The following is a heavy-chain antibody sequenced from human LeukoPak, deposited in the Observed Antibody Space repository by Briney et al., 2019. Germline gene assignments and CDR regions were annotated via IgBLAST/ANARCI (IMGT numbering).Heavy chain of an antibody. CDR3: AKERFDP. V-gene: IGHV3-30*02. J-gene: IGHJ5*02. CDR2: IRNDGSNK. CDR1: GFTFSSYG. Sequence: GGSLRLSCAAPGFTFSSYGMHWVRQAPGKGLEWVAFIRNDGSNKYYGDSVKGRFTISRDPSKNTVYLQMDSLRPDDTALYYCAKERFDPWGQGTLVIVSP.